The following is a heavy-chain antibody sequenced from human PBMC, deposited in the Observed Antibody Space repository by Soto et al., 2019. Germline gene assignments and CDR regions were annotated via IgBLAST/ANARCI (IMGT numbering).Heavy chain of an antibody. CDR3: AKVDAYSDGTDH. CDR1: GFTFSNSA. V-gene: IGHV3-23*01. CDR2: IGRTNNT. J-gene: IGHJ4*02. D-gene: IGHD1-1*01. Sequence: PGGSLRLSCAASGFTFSNSAMTWVRQALGKVPEWVSSIGRTNNTHYADSVKGRFAISRDNSQNTLYLQINSLTAEETAVYFCAKVDAYSDGTDHWGEGSLVTVAS.